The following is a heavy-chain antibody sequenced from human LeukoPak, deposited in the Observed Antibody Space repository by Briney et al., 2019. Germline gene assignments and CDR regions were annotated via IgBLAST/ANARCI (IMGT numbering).Heavy chain of an antibody. Sequence: SETLSLTCTVSGGSIRSYYWSWIRQPPGKGLEWIGYIYYRGSTNYNPSLKSRVTISVDTSKNQFSLKLSSVTAADTAVYYCAREEDCSGGICYLGNAFDIWGQGTMVTVSS. CDR2: IYYRGST. CDR3: AREEDCSGGICYLGNAFDI. J-gene: IGHJ3*02. CDR1: GGSIRSYY. V-gene: IGHV4-59*12. D-gene: IGHD2-15*01.